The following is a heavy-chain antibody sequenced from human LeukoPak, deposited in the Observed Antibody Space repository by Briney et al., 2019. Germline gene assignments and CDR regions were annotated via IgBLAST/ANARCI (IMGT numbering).Heavy chain of an antibody. CDR3: ARDPSDGYNPLFVY. J-gene: IGHJ4*02. Sequence: GGSLRLSCAASGFTFSSYSMNWVRQAPGKGLEWVSFISSSSSYKYAGSVKGRFTISRDNVKNSLYLQMNSLRAEDTAVYYCARDPSDGYNPLFVYWGQGTLVTVSS. CDR1: GFTFSSYS. V-gene: IGHV3-21*01. D-gene: IGHD5-24*01. CDR2: ISSSSSY.